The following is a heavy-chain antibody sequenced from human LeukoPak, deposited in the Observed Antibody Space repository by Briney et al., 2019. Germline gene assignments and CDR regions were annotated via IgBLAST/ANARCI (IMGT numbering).Heavy chain of an antibody. CDR3: AKGPRPGSSGYPNLDH. J-gene: IGHJ4*02. V-gene: IGHV3-53*01. D-gene: IGHD3-22*01. CDR1: GFSFSDYD. Sequence: GGSLRLSCSASGFSFSDYDMNWVRQAPGKGLEWVSLIYSDSSTNYADSVKGRFTISRDTSKNTLYLQMNSLRVKDTAVYYCAKGPRPGSSGYPNLDHWGQGTLVTVSS. CDR2: IYSDSST.